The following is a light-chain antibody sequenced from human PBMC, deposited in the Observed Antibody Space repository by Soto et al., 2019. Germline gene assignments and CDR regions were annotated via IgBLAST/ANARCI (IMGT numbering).Light chain of an antibody. CDR2: DAS. CDR3: QQYNTSSYT. J-gene: IGKJ2*01. CDR1: QSISNW. V-gene: IGKV1-5*01. Sequence: DIQMTQSPSTLSASVGDRVTITCRASQSISNWLAWYQQRPGKAPKLLIYDASTMESCVPSRFSGSGSGTAFLLTNGGLRPDNFTTYYSQQYNTSSYTFGQGPKL.